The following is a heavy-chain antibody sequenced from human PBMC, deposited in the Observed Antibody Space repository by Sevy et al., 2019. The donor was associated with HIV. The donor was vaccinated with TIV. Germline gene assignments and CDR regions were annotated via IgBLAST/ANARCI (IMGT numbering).Heavy chain of an antibody. CDR3: ARDRDVELRFLEWLSNYYYGMDV. J-gene: IGHJ6*02. Sequence: GESLKISCAASGFTFSSYEMNWVRQAPGKGLEWVSYISSSGSTIYYADSVKGRFTISRDNAKNSLYLQMNSLRAEETAVYYCARDRDVELRFLEWLSNYYYGMDVWGQGTTVTVSS. CDR2: ISSSGSTI. CDR1: GFTFSSYE. V-gene: IGHV3-48*03. D-gene: IGHD3-3*01.